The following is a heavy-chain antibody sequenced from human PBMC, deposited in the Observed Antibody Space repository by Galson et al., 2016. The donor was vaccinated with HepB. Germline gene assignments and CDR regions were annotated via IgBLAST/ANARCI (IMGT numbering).Heavy chain of an antibody. Sequence: CAISGDSVSSNNAGWNWIRQSPSRGLEWLGKTYYWSKWYYDYSVSLKGRITISPATSKNQFSLHLNSVTPEDTAVYYCAKEPPVVSPTYYYYMDVWGEGTTVTVSS. CDR1: GDSVSSNNAG. CDR3: AKEPPVVSPTYYYYMDV. V-gene: IGHV6-1*01. J-gene: IGHJ6*03. D-gene: IGHD2-2*01. CDR2: TYYWSKWYY.